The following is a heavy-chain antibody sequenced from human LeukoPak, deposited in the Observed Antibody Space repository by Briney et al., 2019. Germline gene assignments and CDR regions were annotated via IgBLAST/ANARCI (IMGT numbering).Heavy chain of an antibody. J-gene: IGHJ5*02. V-gene: IGHV4-59*05. CDR3: ARNRYYYGSRNYGVPNWFDP. D-gene: IGHD3-10*01. CDR1: GGSISSYY. Sequence: QPSETLSLTCTVSGGSISSYYWSWIRQPPRKGLEWIGSIYYSGSTYYNPSLKSRLTISVDTSKNQFSLKLSSVTAADTAVYYCARNRYYYGSRNYGVPNWFDPWGQGTLVTVSS. CDR2: IYYSGST.